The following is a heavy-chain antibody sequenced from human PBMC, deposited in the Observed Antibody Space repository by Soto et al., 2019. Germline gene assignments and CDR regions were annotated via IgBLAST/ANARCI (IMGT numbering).Heavy chain of an antibody. CDR1: GYTFTSYG. CDR3: ARDARTLRGTTVTSYDYYGMDV. CDR2: ISAYTGNR. Sequence: QVQLVQSGAEVKKPGASVKVSCKASGYTFTSYGINWVRQGPGQGLEWMGWISAYTGNRNYVQKLQGTVTMTTDKSPSTAYMELRSLRSADTALYYCARDARTLRGTTVTSYDYYGMDVWGQGTTLTVSS. V-gene: IGHV1-18*01. J-gene: IGHJ6*02. D-gene: IGHD4-17*01.